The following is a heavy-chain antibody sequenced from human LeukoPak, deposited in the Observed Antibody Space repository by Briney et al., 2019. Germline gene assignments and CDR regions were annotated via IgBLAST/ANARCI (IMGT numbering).Heavy chain of an antibody. CDR3: ARGVGIAVAGVFDY. D-gene: IGHD6-19*01. V-gene: IGHV3-21*01. J-gene: IGHJ4*02. Sequence: PGGSLRLSCAASGFTFSSYSMSWVRQVPGKGLEWVSSISSSSSYIYYADSVKGRFTISRDNAKNSLYLQMNSLRAEDTAVYYCARGVGIAVAGVFDYWGQGTLVTVSS. CDR2: ISSSSSYI. CDR1: GFTFSSYS.